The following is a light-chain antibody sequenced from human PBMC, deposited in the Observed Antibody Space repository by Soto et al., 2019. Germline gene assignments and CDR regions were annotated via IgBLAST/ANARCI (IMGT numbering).Light chain of an antibody. CDR2: SAS. V-gene: IGKV3-15*01. CDR1: QSVSTD. J-gene: IGKJ1*01. Sequence: EIVMTQSPATLSVSPGETATLSXXXSQSVSTDLAWYQQKPGHSPRLLIYSASTRATGVPARFSGSGFGTEFSLIISSLQSEDFALYFCLQYTDWPRTFGPGTKVDIK. CDR3: LQYTDWPRT.